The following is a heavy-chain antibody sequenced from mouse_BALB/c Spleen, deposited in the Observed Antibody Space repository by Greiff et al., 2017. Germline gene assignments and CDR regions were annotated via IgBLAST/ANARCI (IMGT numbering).Heavy chain of an antibody. J-gene: IGHJ2*01. CDR2: IWAGGST. CDR3: ARDDYRYDFDY. D-gene: IGHD2-14*01. Sequence: VQLQESGPGLVAPSQSLSITCTVSGFSLTDYGVSWIRQPPGKGLEWLGVIWAGGSTNYNSALMSRLSISKDNSKSQVFLKMNSLQTDDTAMYYCARDDYRYDFDYWGQGTTLTVSS. CDR1: GFSLTDYG. V-gene: IGHV2-9*02.